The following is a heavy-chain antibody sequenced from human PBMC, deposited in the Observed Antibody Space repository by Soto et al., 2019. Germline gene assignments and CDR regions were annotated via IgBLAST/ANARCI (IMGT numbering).Heavy chain of an antibody. CDR1: GASITSCNW. CDR2: VFHGGST. J-gene: IGHJ5*02. CDR3: ARDRRNVGVPCDT. Sequence: QVQLQESGPGLVKPSGTLSLTSDGFGASITSCNWWRWVRQSPGGGLEWIREVFHGGSTNYKPYRKRRVTVYVDKSKDQFSLILTSMTAADAAVYYCARDRRNVGVPCDTWGQGIRVTVSS. D-gene: IGHD2-8*01. V-gene: IGHV4-4*02.